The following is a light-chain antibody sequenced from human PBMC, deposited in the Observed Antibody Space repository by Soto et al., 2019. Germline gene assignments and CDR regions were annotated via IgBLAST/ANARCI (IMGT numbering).Light chain of an antibody. CDR2: GAS. J-gene: IGKJ1*01. CDR1: QSVSSN. CDR3: QHDNNWPWT. Sequence: EIVMTQSPATLSVSPGERATLSCRASQSVSSNLAWYQQKPGQAPRLLIYGASTSATGIPARFSGSGSGTEVTLTISRLQSEDFAVYYCQHDNNWPWTFGQGTKVEIK. V-gene: IGKV3-15*01.